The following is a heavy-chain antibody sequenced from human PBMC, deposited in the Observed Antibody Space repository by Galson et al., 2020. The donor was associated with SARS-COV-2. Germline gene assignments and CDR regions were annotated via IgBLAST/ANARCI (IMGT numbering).Heavy chain of an antibody. D-gene: IGHD1-20*01. CDR2: IYYRGST. J-gene: IGHJ4*02. CDR3: AREYKWNYFDH. V-gene: IGHV4-59*01. Sequence: SETLSLTCTVSGDSISSNYWSWIRQPPGKGLEWIGYIYYRGSTNYNPSLKSRVTISVDTSKNQFSLKLSSVTAADTALYYCAREYKWNYFDHWGQGTLVTVSS. CDR1: GDSISSNY.